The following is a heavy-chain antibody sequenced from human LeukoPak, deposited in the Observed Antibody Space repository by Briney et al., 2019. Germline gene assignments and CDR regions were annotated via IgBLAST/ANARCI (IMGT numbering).Heavy chain of an antibody. CDR2: IYTSGST. V-gene: IGHV4-4*07. J-gene: IGHJ1*01. D-gene: IGHD2-2*01. CDR3: ARGGGRYCNDISCRYLQF. Sequence: PSETLSLTCTVSGGSISSYYWSWIRQPAGKGLEWIGRIYTSGSTNYNPSLKSRVTMSVDTSKNQFSLTLASVTAADTAVYYCARGGGRYCNDISCRYLQFWGQGTLVTVSS. CDR1: GGSISSYY.